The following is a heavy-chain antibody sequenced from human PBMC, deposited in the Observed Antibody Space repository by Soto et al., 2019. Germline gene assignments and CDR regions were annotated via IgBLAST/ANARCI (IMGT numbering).Heavy chain of an antibody. J-gene: IGHJ4*02. D-gene: IGHD1-26*01. Sequence: EVQLLESGGGLVQPGVSLRLSCAASGFTFSSYAMRWVRQAPGKGLEWVSALSGSGDSTYYADSVKGRFTTSRDNSKNTLYLQMNSLRAEDTAVYYCARRGSGSYYDYWGQGTLVTVSS. CDR2: LSGSGDST. V-gene: IGHV3-23*01. CDR1: GFTFSSYA. CDR3: ARRGSGSYYDY.